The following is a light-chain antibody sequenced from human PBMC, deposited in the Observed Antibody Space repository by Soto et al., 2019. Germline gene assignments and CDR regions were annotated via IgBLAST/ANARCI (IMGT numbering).Light chain of an antibody. CDR3: QQRSNWPRT. CDR2: DAS. J-gene: IGKJ4*01. Sequence: EIVLTQSPATLSLSPGERATLSCRASQSVSSYLAWYQQKPGQAPRLLIYDASNRATGIPARFSGSGSGTDFTLTISSLEPEDFAVYYYQQRSNWPRTFGGGTKVDIK. V-gene: IGKV3-11*01. CDR1: QSVSSY.